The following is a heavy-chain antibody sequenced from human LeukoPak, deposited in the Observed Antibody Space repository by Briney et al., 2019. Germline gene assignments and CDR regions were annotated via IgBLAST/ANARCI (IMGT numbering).Heavy chain of an antibody. CDR3: ARGRALYRHEAFDI. D-gene: IGHD3-16*02. CDR1: GGSFSGYY. Sequence: PSETLSLTCAVYGGSFSGYYWSWIRQPPGKGLEWIGEINHSGSTNYNPSLKSRVTISVDTSKNQFSLKLSSVTAADTAVYSCARGRALYRHEAFDIWGQGTMVTVSS. CDR2: INHSGST. V-gene: IGHV4-34*01. J-gene: IGHJ3*02.